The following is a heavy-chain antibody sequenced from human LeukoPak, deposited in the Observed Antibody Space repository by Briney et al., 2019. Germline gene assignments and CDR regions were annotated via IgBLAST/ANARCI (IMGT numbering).Heavy chain of an antibody. J-gene: IGHJ4*02. CDR1: GFTFSSYE. CDR3: ARGGYSDSRGSFDF. D-gene: IGHD3-22*01. Sequence: GGSLRLSCVASGFTFSSYEMNWVRQAPGKGLEWLSYISSSGSRTSYADSVKGRFTLSRDNAGSSVYLQMNSLRAEDTAVYYCARGGYSDSRGSFDFWGQGTPVTVSS. CDR2: ISSSGSRT. V-gene: IGHV3-48*03.